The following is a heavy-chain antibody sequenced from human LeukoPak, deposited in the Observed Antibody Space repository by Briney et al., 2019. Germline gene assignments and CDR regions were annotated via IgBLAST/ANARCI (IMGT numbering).Heavy chain of an antibody. J-gene: IGHJ4*02. D-gene: IGHD5-12*01. CDR2: ISYDGSNK. V-gene: IGHV3-30*01. CDR1: GFTFSSYA. CDR3: ARTLGGYDFMVADY. Sequence: PGRSLRLSCAASGFTFSSYAMHWVRQAPGKGLEWVAVISYDGSNKYYADSVKGRFTISGDNSKNTLYLQMNSLRAEDTAVYYCARTLGGYDFMVADYWGQGTLVTVSS.